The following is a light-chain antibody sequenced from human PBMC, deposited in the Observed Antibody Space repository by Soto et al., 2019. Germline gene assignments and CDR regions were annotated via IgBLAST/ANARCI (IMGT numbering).Light chain of an antibody. V-gene: IGKV1-5*01. J-gene: IGKJ1*01. CDR1: QGIVRW. CDR2: DAS. Sequence: DIQMTQSPPTLSASVGDRVTITCRASQGIVRWLAWYQQKPGKAPKLLIYDASSLESGVLSRFSGSGAGTEFTLTISSLQPDDFATYYCQHYYGFSRTFGQGTKVDIK. CDR3: QHYYGFSRT.